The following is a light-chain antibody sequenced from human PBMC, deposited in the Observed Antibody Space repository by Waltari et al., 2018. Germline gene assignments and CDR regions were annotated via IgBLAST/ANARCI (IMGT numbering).Light chain of an antibody. CDR1: QSLLHRNGNNN. J-gene: IGKJ1*01. CDR2: LGA. Sequence: DIVVTQSPLSLPVTPGEPASLSFRSSQSLLHRNGNNNLGWYLPKPGHSPQLLIYLGANRACGVADRFSGSGSGTDFTLRISRVEAEDVGVYYCMQSLQALWTFGPGTKVEI. V-gene: IGKV2-28*01. CDR3: MQSLQALWT.